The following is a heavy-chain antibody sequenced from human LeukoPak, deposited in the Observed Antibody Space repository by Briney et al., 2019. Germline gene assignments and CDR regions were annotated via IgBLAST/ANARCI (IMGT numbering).Heavy chain of an antibody. CDR1: GGSISSSSYY. V-gene: IGHV4-39*07. Sequence: PSETLSLTCTVSGGSISSSSYYWGWIRQPPGKGLEWIGSIYYSGSTYYNPSLKSRVTISVDTSKNQFSLKLSSVTAADTAVYYCARDPGLYYDILTGYYKTDWFDPWGQGTLVTVSS. CDR3: ARDPGLYYDILTGYYKTDWFDP. D-gene: IGHD3-9*01. CDR2: IYYSGST. J-gene: IGHJ5*02.